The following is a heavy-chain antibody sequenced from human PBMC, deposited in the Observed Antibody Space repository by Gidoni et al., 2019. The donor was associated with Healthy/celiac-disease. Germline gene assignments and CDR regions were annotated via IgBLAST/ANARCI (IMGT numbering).Heavy chain of an antibody. CDR3: ARMSYYDSSGYYLGIDY. CDR2: IDWDDDK. V-gene: IGHV2-70*01. D-gene: IGHD3-22*01. J-gene: IGHJ4*02. CDR1: GFSLSTSGMC. Sequence: QVTLRESGPALVKPTQTLTLTCTFSGFSLSTSGMCVSWIRQPPGKALEWLALIDWDDDKYYSTSLKTRLTISKDTSKNQVVLTMTNMDPVDTATYYCARMSYYDSSGYYLGIDYWGQGTLVTVSS.